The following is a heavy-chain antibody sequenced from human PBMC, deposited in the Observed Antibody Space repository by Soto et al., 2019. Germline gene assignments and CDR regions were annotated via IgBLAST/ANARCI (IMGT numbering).Heavy chain of an antibody. CDR3: ARFGCSSTSCYGSWFDP. D-gene: IGHD2-2*01. V-gene: IGHV4-31*03. CDR2: IYYSGST. CDR1: GGSISSGGYY. J-gene: IGHJ5*02. Sequence: TSETLSLTCTVSGGSISSGGYYWSWIRQHPGKGLEWIGYIYYSGSTYYNPSLRSRVTISLDTSKNQFSLKLSSVTAADTAVYYCARFGCSSTSCYGSWFDPWGQGTLVTVSS.